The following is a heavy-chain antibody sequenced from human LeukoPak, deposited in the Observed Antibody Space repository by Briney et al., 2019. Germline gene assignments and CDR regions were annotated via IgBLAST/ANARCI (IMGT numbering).Heavy chain of an antibody. Sequence: SQTLSLTCAISGDSVSSNSAAWNWIRQSPSRGLEWLGRTYYRSKWYSDYAVSVKSRISINADSSKNQFSLQVDSVTPEDTAVCYCASGWAFDYWGQGTSVTVSS. V-gene: IGHV6-1*01. D-gene: IGHD3-9*01. J-gene: IGHJ4*02. CDR3: ASGWAFDY. CDR2: TYYRSKWYS. CDR1: GDSVSSNSAA.